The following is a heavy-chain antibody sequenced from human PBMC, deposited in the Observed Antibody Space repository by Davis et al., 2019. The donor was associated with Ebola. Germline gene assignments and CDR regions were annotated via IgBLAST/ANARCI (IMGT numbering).Heavy chain of an antibody. V-gene: IGHV3-9*01. CDR2: ISWNSGSI. D-gene: IGHD3-3*01. CDR1: GFTFDDYA. Sequence: GGSLRLSCAASGFTFDDYAMHWVRQAPGKGLEWVSGISWNSGSIGYADSVKGRFTISRDNAKNSLYLQMNSLRAEDTALYYCAKAFWSGYHFDYWGQGTLVTVSS. CDR3: AKAFWSGYHFDY. J-gene: IGHJ4*02.